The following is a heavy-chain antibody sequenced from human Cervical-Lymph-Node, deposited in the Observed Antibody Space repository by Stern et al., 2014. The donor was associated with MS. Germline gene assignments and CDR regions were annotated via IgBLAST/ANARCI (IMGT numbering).Heavy chain of an antibody. Sequence: MQLVESGGGVVQPGRSLRLSCAASGFTFSVYGMHWVRQAPGKGLEWVALISYDGSNKSYADSVKGRFTISRDNSKDTLYLQMNSLRSEDTAVYYCTKRESDFWSGGFDPWGQGTLFTVSS. CDR3: TKRESDFWSGGFDP. J-gene: IGHJ5*02. CDR1: GFTFSVYG. CDR2: ISYDGSNK. D-gene: IGHD3-3*01. V-gene: IGHV3-30*18.